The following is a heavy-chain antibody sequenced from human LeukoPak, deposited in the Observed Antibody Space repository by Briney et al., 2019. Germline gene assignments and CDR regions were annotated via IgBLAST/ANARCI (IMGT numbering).Heavy chain of an antibody. V-gene: IGHV4-39*01. CDR1: GGSINSHSYY. CDR2: VYYDGTS. CDR3: VRHVSTNTGYFDS. J-gene: IGHJ4*02. Sequence: ASETLSLTCTVSGGSINSHSYYWGWIRQPPGKGLEWIGSVYYDGTSYSNPSLKTRVGVFVDTSRDQFSLDLDFVTAADTALYYCVRHVSTNTGYFDSCGQGTLVSVSS. D-gene: IGHD5-24*01.